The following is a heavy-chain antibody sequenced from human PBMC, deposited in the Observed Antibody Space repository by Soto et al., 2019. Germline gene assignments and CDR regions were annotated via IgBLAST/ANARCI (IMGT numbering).Heavy chain of an antibody. V-gene: IGHV1-69*12. Sequence: QVQLVQSGAEVKKPGSSVKVSCKASGGTFSSYAISWVRQAPGQGLEWMGEIIPIFDTANYAQKFQGRVTITADESTRPAYMELSSLRSEDTAVYYCARDRGPSSGYYPYWFDPWGQGTLVTVSS. J-gene: IGHJ5*02. CDR3: ARDRGPSSGYYPYWFDP. CDR1: GGTFSSYA. CDR2: IIPIFDTA. D-gene: IGHD3-22*01.